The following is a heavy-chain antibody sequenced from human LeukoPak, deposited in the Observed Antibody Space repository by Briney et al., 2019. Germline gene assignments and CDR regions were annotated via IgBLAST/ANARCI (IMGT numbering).Heavy chain of an antibody. V-gene: IGHV1-69*13. CDR3: ARDQGSSGRYQGGFDP. CDR2: IIPIFGTA. J-gene: IGHJ5*02. D-gene: IGHD6-19*01. CDR1: GGTFSSYA. Sequence: SVKVSCKASGGTFSSYAISWVRQAPGQGLEWMGGIIPIFGTANYAQKFQGRVTITADESTSTAYMELSSLRSEDTAVYYCARDQGSSGRYQGGFDPWGQGTLVTVSS.